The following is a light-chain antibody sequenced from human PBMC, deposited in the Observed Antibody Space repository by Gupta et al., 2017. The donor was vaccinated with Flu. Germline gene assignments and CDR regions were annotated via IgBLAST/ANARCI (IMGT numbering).Light chain of an antibody. Sequence: TCATNTGPVTSGYYPNWFQLQPGQVPTSLIYTTNKRHSWTPARFSGSLLGGKAALTVSNVQPEDEAEYFCLLNFGAAQGLFGGGTKFTV. J-gene: IGLJ2*01. CDR1: TGPVTSGYY. CDR2: TTN. V-gene: IGLV7-43*01. CDR3: LLNFGAAQGL.